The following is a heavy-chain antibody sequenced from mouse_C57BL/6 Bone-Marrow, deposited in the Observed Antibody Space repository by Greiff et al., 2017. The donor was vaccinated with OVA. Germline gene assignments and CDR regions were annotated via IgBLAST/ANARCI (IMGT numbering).Heavy chain of an antibody. J-gene: IGHJ2*01. Sequence: QVQLKQSGAEVVRPGASVKLSCKASGYTFTDHYINWVKQRPGQGLEWIARIYPGSGNTYHNEKFKGKATLTAEKSSNTAYMQLSSLTSEDSAVYFCARDDGYFFEYWGQGTTLTVSS. V-gene: IGHV1-76*01. CDR3: ARDDGYFFEY. D-gene: IGHD2-3*01. CDR2: IYPGSGNT. CDR1: GYTFTDHY.